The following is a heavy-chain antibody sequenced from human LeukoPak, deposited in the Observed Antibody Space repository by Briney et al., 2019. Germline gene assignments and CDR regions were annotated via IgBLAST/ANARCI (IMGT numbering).Heavy chain of an antibody. CDR1: GLTFNTYT. J-gene: IGHJ4*02. CDR2: INSFSTYI. Sequence: PGGSLRLSCAATGLTFNTYTMNWVRQAPGKGLEWVSLINSFSTYIYYADSVKGRFTISRDNSKNTLYLQMNSLRAEDTAVYYCARGSHATNYWGQGTLVTVSS. V-gene: IGHV3-21*01. CDR3: ARGSHATNY.